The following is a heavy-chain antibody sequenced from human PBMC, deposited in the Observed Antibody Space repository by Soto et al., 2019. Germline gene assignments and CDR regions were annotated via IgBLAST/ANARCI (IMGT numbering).Heavy chain of an antibody. V-gene: IGHV4-4*07. CDR1: SGSINMFY. CDR3: ARDRIIGTSYSDY. CDR2: IHSSGTT. J-gene: IGHJ4*02. Sequence: SETLSLTCTVSSGSINMFYWSWIRQPAGKGLEWIGRIHSSGTTNYNPSLKSRVTMSVDTSRNQFSLKLTSVTAADTAVYYCARDRIIGTSYSDYWGQGVLVTVSS. D-gene: IGHD1-7*01.